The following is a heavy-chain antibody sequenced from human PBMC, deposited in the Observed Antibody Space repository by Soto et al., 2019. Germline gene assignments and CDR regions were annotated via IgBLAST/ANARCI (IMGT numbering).Heavy chain of an antibody. CDR3: GRGRDMVHWAFDD. Sequence: ASVKVSCKASGYTFTRSGISWVRQAPGQGPEWMGWISSYNGDTNYAQKLQGRVTMTTDTSTSTAYMELRSLRSDDTAVYYCGRGRDMVHWAFDDWGQGTLVTVSS. V-gene: IGHV1-18*01. CDR2: ISSYNGDT. J-gene: IGHJ4*02. CDR1: GYTFTRSG. D-gene: IGHD2-15*01.